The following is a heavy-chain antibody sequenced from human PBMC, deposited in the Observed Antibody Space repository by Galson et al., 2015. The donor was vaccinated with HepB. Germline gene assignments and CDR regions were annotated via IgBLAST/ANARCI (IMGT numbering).Heavy chain of an antibody. Sequence: SLRLSCAASGFTFSSYSMNWVRQAPGKGLEWVSSISSSSSYIYYADSVKGRFTISRDNAKNSLYLQMNSLRAEDTAVCYCAREVDYDFWSGYYHYYYGMDVWGQGTTVTVSS. CDR2: ISSSSSYI. D-gene: IGHD3-3*01. J-gene: IGHJ6*02. CDR3: AREVDYDFWSGYYHYYYGMDV. CDR1: GFTFSSYS. V-gene: IGHV3-21*01.